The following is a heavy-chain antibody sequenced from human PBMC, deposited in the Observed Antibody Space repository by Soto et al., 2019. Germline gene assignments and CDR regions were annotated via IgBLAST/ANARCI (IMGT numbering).Heavy chain of an antibody. D-gene: IGHD3-22*01. CDR3: ARARGRITMIVVAEEFDY. J-gene: IGHJ4*02. V-gene: IGHV1-18*01. Sequence: QVPLVQSGAEVKKPGASVKVSCKASGYTFTSYGIGWVRQAPGQGLEWMGWISAYNGNTNYAQKLQGRVTMTTDTSTSTAYMELRSLRSDDTAVYYCARARGRITMIVVAEEFDYWGQGTLVTVSS. CDR2: ISAYNGNT. CDR1: GYTFTSYG.